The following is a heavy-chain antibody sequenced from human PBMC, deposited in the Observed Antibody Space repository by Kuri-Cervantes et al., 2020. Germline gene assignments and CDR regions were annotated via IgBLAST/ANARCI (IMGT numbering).Heavy chain of an antibody. Sequence: ASVKVSCKASGYTFTSYYMHWVRQAPGQGLEWMGIINPSGGSTSYAQKFQERVTITRDMSTSTAYMELSSLRSEDTAVYYCAAYYYDSSGYYRDYWGQGTLVTVSS. D-gene: IGHD3-22*01. J-gene: IGHJ4*02. V-gene: IGHV1-46*01. CDR2: INPSGGST. CDR3: AAYYYDSSGYYRDY. CDR1: GYTFTSYY.